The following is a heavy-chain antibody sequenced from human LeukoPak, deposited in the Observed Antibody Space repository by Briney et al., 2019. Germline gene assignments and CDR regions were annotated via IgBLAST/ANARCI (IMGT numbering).Heavy chain of an antibody. D-gene: IGHD1-26*01. CDR2: IGGGGSTT. CDR3: AKHYSGTIDF. J-gene: IGHJ4*02. CDR1: GFTFSTYV. V-gene: IGHV3-23*01. Sequence: GGSLRLSCTASGFTFSTYVMSWVRQAPGKGLEWVSVIGGGGSTTYYADSVKGRFTISRDNSKKTLYLQMNSLRAEDTAVYYCAKHYSGTIDFWGQGTLVTVSS.